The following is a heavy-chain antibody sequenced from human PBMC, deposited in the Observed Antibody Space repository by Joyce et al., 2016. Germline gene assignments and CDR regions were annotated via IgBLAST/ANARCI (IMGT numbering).Heavy chain of an antibody. J-gene: IGHJ3*02. D-gene: IGHD3-22*01. CDR3: AVTSYHFDSSGYPTDALDI. V-gene: IGHV1-3*04. CDR2: IDTDNGDT. CDR1: GYTFTSYT. Sequence: QVQLVQSGAEVQKSGASVKVSCKASGYTFTSYTLHWVRQAPGQRLEGMGWIDTDNGDTKYSQKFQGRVTITRDTSASTAYMELSSLRSEDTAVYYCAVTSYHFDSSGYPTDALDIWGLGTMVTVSS.